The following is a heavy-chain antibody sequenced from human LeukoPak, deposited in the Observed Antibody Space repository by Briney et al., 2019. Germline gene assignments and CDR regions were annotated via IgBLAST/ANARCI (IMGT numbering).Heavy chain of an antibody. D-gene: IGHD3-22*01. CDR2: ISSSNSYL. Sequence: RGPLRLSCAASGFTFSSYRMNRVRQAPGKGLEWVSSISSSNSYLYYADSVKGRFTLSRDNAKNSLYLQMNSLRAEDTAVYYCARAVDYYDSSGYYRPYFDYWGQGTLVTVSS. V-gene: IGHV3-21*01. CDR3: ARAVDYYDSSGYYRPYFDY. J-gene: IGHJ4*02. CDR1: GFTFSSYR.